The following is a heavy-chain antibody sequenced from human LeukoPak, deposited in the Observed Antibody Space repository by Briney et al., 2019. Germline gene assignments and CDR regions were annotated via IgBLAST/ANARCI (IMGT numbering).Heavy chain of an antibody. V-gene: IGHV3-23*01. J-gene: IGHJ6*03. CDR3: AKGALPAATSRGNYYYYYYMTV. D-gene: IGHD2-2*01. Sequence: GGSLRLSCAASGFTFSSYAMSWVRQAPGKGLEWVSAISGSGGSTYYADSVKGRFTISRDNSKNTLYLQMNSLRAEDTAVYDCAKGALPAATSRGNYYYYYYMTVWAKGPTVTVSS. CDR1: GFTFSSYA. CDR2: ISGSGGST.